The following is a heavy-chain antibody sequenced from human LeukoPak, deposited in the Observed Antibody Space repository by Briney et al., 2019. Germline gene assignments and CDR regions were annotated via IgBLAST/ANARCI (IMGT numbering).Heavy chain of an antibody. J-gene: IGHJ4*02. Sequence: QPGRSLRLSCAASGFTFSTYGMHWVRQAPGKGLERVALIWYDGSNKYYADSVKGRFTISRDNSKNTLSLQMDTLRAEDTALYYCARALFNYDSSGLTYWGQGTLVTVSS. CDR2: IWYDGSNK. CDR1: GFTFSTYG. V-gene: IGHV3-33*01. CDR3: ARALFNYDSSGLTY. D-gene: IGHD3-22*01.